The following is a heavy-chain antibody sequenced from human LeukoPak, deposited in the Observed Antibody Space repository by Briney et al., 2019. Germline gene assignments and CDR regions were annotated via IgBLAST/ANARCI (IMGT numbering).Heavy chain of an antibody. CDR3: AREAAVETY. V-gene: IGHV3-21*01. Sequence: GGSLRLSCAASGFTFSSSSINWVRQAPGKGLEWVSYISSSSTYIYYADSVKGRFTISRDNAKNSLYLQMNSLRAEDTAVYYCAREAAVETYWGQGTLVTVSS. J-gene: IGHJ4*02. CDR1: GFTFSSSS. D-gene: IGHD5-24*01. CDR2: ISSSSTYI.